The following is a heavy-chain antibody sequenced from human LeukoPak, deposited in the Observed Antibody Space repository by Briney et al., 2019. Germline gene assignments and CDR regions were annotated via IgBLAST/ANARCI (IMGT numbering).Heavy chain of an antibody. J-gene: IGHJ5*02. D-gene: IGHD4-17*01. V-gene: IGHV3-74*01. CDR1: GFTFSSYW. CDR2: INSDGSTT. Sequence: GGSLRLSCAASGFTFSSYWMHWVRQTLGKGLVWVSCINSDGSTTSYADSVKGRFTISRDNAKNTLYLQMSSLRAEDTAVYYCARARDYGDYVNWFDPWGQGTLVTVSS. CDR3: ARARDYGDYVNWFDP.